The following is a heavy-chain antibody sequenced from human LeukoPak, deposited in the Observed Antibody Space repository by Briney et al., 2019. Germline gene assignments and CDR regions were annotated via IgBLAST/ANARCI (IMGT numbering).Heavy chain of an antibody. Sequence: PSETLSLTCTVAGYSISSGYYWGWIRPTPGKGLEWIGTMYHSGNTYYNPSLKSRVTIAVDASKNQFSLKLTSVTAADTAVYYCARAYSSSSIFDCWGQGTLVTVSS. CDR3: ARAYSSSSIFDC. CDR1: GYSISSGYY. D-gene: IGHD6-6*01. V-gene: IGHV4-38-2*02. CDR2: MYHSGNT. J-gene: IGHJ4*02.